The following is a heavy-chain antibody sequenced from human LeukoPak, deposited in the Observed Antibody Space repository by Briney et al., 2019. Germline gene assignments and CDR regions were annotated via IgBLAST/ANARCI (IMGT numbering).Heavy chain of an antibody. CDR3: ARGVVVVPAAIVYFDY. V-gene: IGHV1-18*01. D-gene: IGHD2-2*02. CDR1: GYTFTSYG. Sequence: ASVKVSCKASGYTFTSYGISWVRQAPGQGLEWMGWISAYNGNTNYAQKLQGRVTMTTDTSTSTAYMELRSLRSDDTAVYYCARGVVVVPAAIVYFDYWGQGTLVTVSS. CDR2: ISAYNGNT. J-gene: IGHJ4*02.